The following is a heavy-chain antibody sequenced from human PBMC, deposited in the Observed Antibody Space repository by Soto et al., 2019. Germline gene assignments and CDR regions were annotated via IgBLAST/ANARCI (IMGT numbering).Heavy chain of an antibody. CDR1: GGSISSSNW. CDR2: IYHSGST. V-gene: IGHV4-4*02. CDR3: ARDPSSFQPFDY. Sequence: SETLSLTCAVSGGSISSSNWWSWVRQPPGKGLEWIGKIYHSGSTNYNPSLKSRVTISVDKSKNQFSLKLSSVTAADTAVYYCARDPSSFQPFDYWGQGTLVTVS. D-gene: IGHD2-2*01. J-gene: IGHJ4*02.